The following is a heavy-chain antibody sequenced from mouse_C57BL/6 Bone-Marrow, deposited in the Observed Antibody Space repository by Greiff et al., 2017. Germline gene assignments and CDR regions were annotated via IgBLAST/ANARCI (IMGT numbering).Heavy chain of an antibody. D-gene: IGHD2-3*01. CDR1: GYTFTSYD. Sequence: VQLQQSGPELVKPGASVKLSCKASGYTFTSYDINWVKQRPGQGLEWIGWIYPRDGSTKYNEKFKGKATLTVDTSSRTPYLGLPSLTSADSEVYFCARGGWLLLWYFDVWGTGATVTVSS. V-gene: IGHV1-85*01. CDR3: ARGGWLLLWYFDV. CDR2: IYPRDGST. J-gene: IGHJ1*03.